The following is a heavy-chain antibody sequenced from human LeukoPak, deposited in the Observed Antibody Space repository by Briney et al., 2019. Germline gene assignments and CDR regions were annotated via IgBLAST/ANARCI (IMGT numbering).Heavy chain of an antibody. CDR3: ARTSGPGYSSSWYGY. CDR2: ISAYNGNT. J-gene: IGHJ4*02. D-gene: IGHD6-13*01. V-gene: IGHV1-18*01. Sequence: ASVKVSCKASGYTFTSYGISWVRQAPGQGLEWMGWISAYNGNTNYAQKLQGRVTMTTDTSTSTAYMELRSLRSDDTAVYYCARTSGPGYSSSWYGYWGQGTLVTVSS. CDR1: GYTFTSYG.